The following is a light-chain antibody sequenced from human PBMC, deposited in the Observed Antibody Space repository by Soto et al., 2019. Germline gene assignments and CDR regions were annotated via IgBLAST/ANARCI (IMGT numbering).Light chain of an antibody. V-gene: IGKV3-20*01. CDR3: QHVGSSWLT. CDR1: QSVSSGS. Sequence: IVLMQSPGTVSLFPGERATLSCRASQSVSSGSLAWYQQKPGQAPRLVMYAASARGAGIPDRFSGGGSGTDFTLTISRLEPEDCAVYFCQHVGSSWLTFGQGTKVDIK. CDR2: AAS. J-gene: IGKJ1*01.